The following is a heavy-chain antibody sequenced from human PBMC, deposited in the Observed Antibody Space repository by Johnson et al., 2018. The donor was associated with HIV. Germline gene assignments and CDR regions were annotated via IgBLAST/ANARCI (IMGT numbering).Heavy chain of an antibody. CDR2: INWNGGST. V-gene: IGHV3-20*04. D-gene: IGHD5-12*01. CDR1: GFTFDDYG. Sequence: VQLVESGGGVVRPGGSLRLSCAASGFTFDDYGMSWVRQAPGKGLEWVSGINWNGGSTGYADSVKGRFTISRDNANNSLYLQMNSLRAEDTALYYCARDFYAVVATPFIGSAFDIWGQGTMVTVSS. J-gene: IGHJ3*02. CDR3: ARDFYAVVATPFIGSAFDI.